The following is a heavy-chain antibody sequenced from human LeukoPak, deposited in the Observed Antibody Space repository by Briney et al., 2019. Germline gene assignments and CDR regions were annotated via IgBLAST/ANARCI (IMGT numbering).Heavy chain of an antibody. D-gene: IGHD3-10*01. V-gene: IGHV1-2*02. CDR3: ARDFRFYMVWGVYD. CDR2: INPNSGGT. CDR1: GYTFTSYG. J-gene: IGHJ4*02. Sequence: ASVKVSCKASGYTFTSYGISWVRQAPGQGLEWMGWINPNSGGTNYAQKFQGRVTMTRDTSISTAYMELSRLRSDDTAVYYCARDFRFYMVWGVYDRGQGTLVTVSS.